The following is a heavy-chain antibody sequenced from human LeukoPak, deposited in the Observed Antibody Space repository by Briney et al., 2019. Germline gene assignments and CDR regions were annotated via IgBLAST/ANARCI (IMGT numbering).Heavy chain of an antibody. V-gene: IGHV3-23*01. J-gene: IGHJ4*02. CDR2: ISGSGTYT. Sequence: GGSLRLSCAASGFTFGRYAMNWVRQAPGKGLERLSAISGSGTYTYYPDSVKGRFTISRDNSKNTLYLQMSSLRADDTAVYYCAKDRGGRVSGYEGADYWGQGTLVTVSS. D-gene: IGHD3-10*01. CDR1: GFTFGRYA. CDR3: AKDRGGRVSGYEGADY.